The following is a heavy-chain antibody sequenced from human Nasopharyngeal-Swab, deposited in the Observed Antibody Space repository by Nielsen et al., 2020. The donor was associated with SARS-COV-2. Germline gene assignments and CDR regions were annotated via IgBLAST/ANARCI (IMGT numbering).Heavy chain of an antibody. J-gene: IGHJ4*02. V-gene: IGHV3-23*01. CDR3: AKALTPYVWGSYRYMDY. Sequence: GESLKISCAASGFNFSSYAMSWVRQAPGKGLELVSAISASGGSTYYPDSVKGRFTISGDYSKTTLYLQMKSLRAEDTAVYYCAKALTPYVWGSYRYMDYWGQGTLVTVSS. D-gene: IGHD3-16*02. CDR1: GFNFSSYA. CDR2: ISASGGST.